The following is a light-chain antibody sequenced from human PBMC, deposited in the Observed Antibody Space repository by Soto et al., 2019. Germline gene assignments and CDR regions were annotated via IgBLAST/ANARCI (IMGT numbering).Light chain of an antibody. CDR2: AAS. V-gene: IGKV1-39*01. J-gene: IGKJ4*01. CDR1: QSISSY. Sequence: DIQMTQSPSSLSASVGDRVTITCRASQSISSYLNWYQQKPGKAPKLLIYAASSLQGGVPSRFSGSGSGTDFTLTISSLQPEDFATDYCQQSYSTPFTFGGGTKVDIK. CDR3: QQSYSTPFT.